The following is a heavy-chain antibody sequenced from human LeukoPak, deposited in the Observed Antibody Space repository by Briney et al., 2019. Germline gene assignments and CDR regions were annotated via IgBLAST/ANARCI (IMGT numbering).Heavy chain of an antibody. V-gene: IGHV1-18*01. CDR3: ARETGRGYSYGPNLY. D-gene: IGHD5-18*01. Sequence: ASVKVSCTASGYTFTSYGISWVRQAPGQGLEWMGWISAYNGNTNYAQKLQGRVTMTTDTSTSTAYMELRSLRSDDTAVYYCARETGRGYSYGPNLYWGQGTLVTVSS. CDR1: GYTFTSYG. J-gene: IGHJ4*02. CDR2: ISAYNGNT.